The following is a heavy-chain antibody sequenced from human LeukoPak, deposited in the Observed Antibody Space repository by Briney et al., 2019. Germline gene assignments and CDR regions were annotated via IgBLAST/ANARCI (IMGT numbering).Heavy chain of an antibody. V-gene: IGHV3-21*01. J-gene: IGHJ3*02. CDR1: GFPFSSYS. Sequence: GGSLRLSCAASGFPFSSYSMNWVRQTPGKGLEWVSDISSSGSYIDYADSVKGRFTISRDNAKNSLFLQMNSLRAEDTAVYYCARSLIADGAFDIWGQGTMVTVSS. CDR2: ISSSGSYI. CDR3: ARSLIADGAFDI. D-gene: IGHD2-21*01.